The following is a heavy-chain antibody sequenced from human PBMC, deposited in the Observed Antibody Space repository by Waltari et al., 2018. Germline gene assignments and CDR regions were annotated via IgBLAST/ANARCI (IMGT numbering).Heavy chain of an antibody. CDR2: IKPDGSQQ. CDR1: GVPFGSNG. J-gene: IGHJ4*02. Sequence: EVQLVDSGGGVVQPGGSVRLHCAASGVPFGSNGMSWVRQAPGRGLEWLANIKPDGSQQYYVDSVRGRFSISRDNAKNSLYLQLNSLRAEDTAIYYCARDFNWGWDFWGQGTLVTVSS. V-gene: IGHV3-7*03. CDR3: ARDFNWGWDF. D-gene: IGHD7-27*01.